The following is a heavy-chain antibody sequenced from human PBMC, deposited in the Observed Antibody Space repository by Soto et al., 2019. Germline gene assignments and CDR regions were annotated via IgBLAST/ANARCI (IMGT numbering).Heavy chain of an antibody. CDR2: IYYSGST. J-gene: IGHJ4*02. CDR1: GGSISNSNYY. V-gene: IGHV4-39*01. D-gene: IGHD3-16*02. CDR3: ARQIYDFVWGTYRPFYFDY. Sequence: PSETLSLTCTVSGGSISNSNYYWGWIRQPPGKGLEWIGSIYYSGSTYYNPSLKSRVTIPVDTSKNQFSLNLRSVTAADTAVYYCARQIYDFVWGTYRPFYFDYWGQGTLVTVSS.